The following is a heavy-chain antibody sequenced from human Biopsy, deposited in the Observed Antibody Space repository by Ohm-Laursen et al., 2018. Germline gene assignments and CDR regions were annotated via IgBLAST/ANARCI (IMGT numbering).Heavy chain of an antibody. J-gene: IGHJ3*01. D-gene: IGHD4-17*01. Sequence: SLRLSCAASGFTLSDRYMDWVRQAPGKGLEWVGRSRNKANSYVTHYAASVRGRFIISRDGSGNSLYLQMNSLKSEDTATYYCVRVGDYFAYDVWGQGTKVIVSS. CDR2: SRNKANSYVT. CDR1: GFTLSDRY. CDR3: VRVGDYFAYDV. V-gene: IGHV3-72*01.